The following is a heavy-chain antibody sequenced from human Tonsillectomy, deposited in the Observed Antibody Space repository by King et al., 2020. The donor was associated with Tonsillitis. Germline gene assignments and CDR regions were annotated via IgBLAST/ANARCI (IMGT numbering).Heavy chain of an antibody. CDR2: IIPVFGTT. V-gene: IGHV1-69*01. CDR3: ARPQRNQLIYGDYYYAMDV. Sequence: EQLVQSGAEVKKPGSSVKVSCKASGGTFNKYGISWVRQAPGLGLEWMGGIIPVFGTTNYAQKFQGRLTITADESTSTGFMELSSLRSEDTAVYYCARPQRNQLIYGDYYYAMDVWGQGTAITVSS. J-gene: IGHJ6*02. CDR1: GGTFNKYG. D-gene: IGHD2-2*02.